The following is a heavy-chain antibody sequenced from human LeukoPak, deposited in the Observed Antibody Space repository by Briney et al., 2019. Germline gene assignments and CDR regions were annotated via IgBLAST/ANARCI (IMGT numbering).Heavy chain of an antibody. Sequence: PGGSLRLSCAASGFIFSGYSMNWVRQAPGKGLEWVSFISSSSTYKYYVDSVKGRFSISRDNAQSSLYPQMNSLRAEDTAVYYCARDYYDSRGSRSFAFDIWGQGTLVTVSS. CDR2: ISSSSTYK. CDR3: ARDYYDSRGSRSFAFDI. J-gene: IGHJ3*02. CDR1: GFIFSGYS. D-gene: IGHD3-22*01. V-gene: IGHV3-21*01.